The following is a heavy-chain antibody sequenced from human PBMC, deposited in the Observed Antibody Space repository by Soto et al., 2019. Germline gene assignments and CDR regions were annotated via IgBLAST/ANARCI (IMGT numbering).Heavy chain of an antibody. CDR2: IYHSGST. CDR3: ARDRAVSARGSFDY. J-gene: IGHJ4*02. Sequence: QVQLQESGPGLVEPSGTLSLTCAVSGGSVSSTNWWSWVRQPPGKGREWIGEIYHSGSTYYNPSLKGRVTISVDKSKNQFSLRLSSVTAADTAVYFCARDRAVSARGSFDYWGQGTLVTVSS. D-gene: IGHD6-19*01. V-gene: IGHV4-4*02. CDR1: GGSVSSTNW.